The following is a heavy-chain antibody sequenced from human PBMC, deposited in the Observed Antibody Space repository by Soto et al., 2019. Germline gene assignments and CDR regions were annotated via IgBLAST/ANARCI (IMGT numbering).Heavy chain of an antibody. J-gene: IGHJ4*02. CDR1: GYTFTAQY. Sequence: ASVKVSCKASGYTFTAQYLHWVRKAPGEGLEWMGWINPNSGGTNYAQKFQGWVTMTRDTSISTAYMELSRLRSDDTAVYYCARINYSSSSGYFDYWGQGTLVTVSS. CDR3: ARINYSSSSGYFDY. V-gene: IGHV1-2*04. CDR2: INPNSGGT. D-gene: IGHD6-6*01.